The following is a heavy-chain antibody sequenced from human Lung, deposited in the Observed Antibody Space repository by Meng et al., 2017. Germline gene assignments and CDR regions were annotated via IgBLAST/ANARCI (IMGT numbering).Heavy chain of an antibody. Sequence: PVQAGAEDKKPGASGQLSHKPSRYNFHDHYTHWVRRAPGQGLEWMGRINPKSGDTHYAQKFQARVTMTGDTSISTAYMELSGLRSDDTAMYYCARDEDISAAGKLFGDYWGQGTLVTVSS. J-gene: IGHJ4*02. CDR1: RYNFHDHY. CDR3: ARDEDISAAGKLFGDY. CDR2: INPKSGDT. V-gene: IGHV1-2*06. D-gene: IGHD6-25*01.